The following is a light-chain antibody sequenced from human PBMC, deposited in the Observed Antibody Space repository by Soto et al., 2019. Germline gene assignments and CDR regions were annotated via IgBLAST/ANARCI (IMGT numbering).Light chain of an antibody. CDR1: QSVSNN. V-gene: IGKV3-15*01. Sequence: EIVLTQSPATLSVFPGEKATLSCGASQSVSNNLAWYHQKTGQAPRPLIYGASTRATRVPARFSGSGSGTVFTLTISRLQSEDSAIYYCQQYSSWPFTFGPGPKVAIE. CDR3: QQYSSWPFT. CDR2: GAS. J-gene: IGKJ3*01.